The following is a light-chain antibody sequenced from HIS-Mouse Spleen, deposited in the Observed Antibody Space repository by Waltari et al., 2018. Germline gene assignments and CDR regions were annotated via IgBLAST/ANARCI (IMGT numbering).Light chain of an antibody. V-gene: IGLV3-9*01. CDR1: NIGSKN. Sequence: SYELTQPLSVSVALGQTARITCGGNNIGSKNRPWYQQKPGQAPVLVIYRDSNRPSGIPERFSGSNSGNTATLTISRAQAGDEADYYCQVWDSSTAVFGGGTKLTVL. CDR2: RDS. J-gene: IGLJ2*01. CDR3: QVWDSSTAV.